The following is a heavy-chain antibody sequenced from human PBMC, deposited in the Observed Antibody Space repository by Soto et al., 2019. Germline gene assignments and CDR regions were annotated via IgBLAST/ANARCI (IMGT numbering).Heavy chain of an antibody. CDR3: ARITRSPNSGYFDY. D-gene: IGHD7-27*01. Sequence: SETLSLTCTVSGDSMSGYYWTWFRQPPGKGLEWVGYIYYTGSIKYNPSLKSRVTVSVDTSKNQFSLILSSVTAADTAVYYCARITRSPNSGYFDYWGQGALVTVSS. CDR2: IYYTGSI. J-gene: IGHJ4*02. CDR1: GDSMSGYY. V-gene: IGHV4-59*01.